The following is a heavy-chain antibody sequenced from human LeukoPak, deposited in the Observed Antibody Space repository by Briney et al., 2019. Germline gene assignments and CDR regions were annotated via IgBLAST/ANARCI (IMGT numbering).Heavy chain of an antibody. CDR3: ARDRRKGDNWFDP. J-gene: IGHJ5*02. Sequence: ASVKVSCKASGGTFSSYAISWVRQAPGQGLEWMGRIIPIFGTANYAQKFQGRVTITTDESTSTAYMELSSLRSDDTAVYYCARDRRKGDNWFDPWGQGTLVTVSS. CDR2: IIPIFGTA. V-gene: IGHV1-69*05. CDR1: GGTFSSYA.